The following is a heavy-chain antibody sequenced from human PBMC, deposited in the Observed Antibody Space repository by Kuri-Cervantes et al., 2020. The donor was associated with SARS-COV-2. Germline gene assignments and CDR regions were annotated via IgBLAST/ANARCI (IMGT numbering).Heavy chain of an antibody. Sequence: GESLKISCAASGFTFSSYAMSWVRQAPGKGLEWVSAISGSGGSTYYADSVEGRFTISRDNSKNTLYLQMNSLRAEDTAVYYCAKDVINGGQWLVGGFDYWGQGTLVTVSS. J-gene: IGHJ4*02. V-gene: IGHV3-23*01. CDR2: ISGSGGST. CDR1: GFTFSSYA. D-gene: IGHD6-19*01. CDR3: AKDVINGGQWLVGGFDY.